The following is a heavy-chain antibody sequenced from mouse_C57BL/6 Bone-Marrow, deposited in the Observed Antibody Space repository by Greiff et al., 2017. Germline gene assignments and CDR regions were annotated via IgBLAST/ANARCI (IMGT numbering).Heavy chain of an antibody. CDR3: ARDDDCDAWFAY. D-gene: IGHD2-4*01. Sequence: EVMLVESGGGLVKPGGSLKLSCAASGFTFSSYAMSWVRQTPEKRLEWVATISDGGSYTYYPDNVKGRVTISRANAKNNLSLQMIHMKSEDTALYYCARDDDCDAWFAYWGQGTLVTVSA. CDR1: GFTFSSYA. CDR2: ISDGGSYT. V-gene: IGHV5-4*01. J-gene: IGHJ3*01.